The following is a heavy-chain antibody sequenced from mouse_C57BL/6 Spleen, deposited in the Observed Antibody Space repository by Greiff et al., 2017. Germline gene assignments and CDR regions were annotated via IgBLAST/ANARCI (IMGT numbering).Heavy chain of an antibody. CDR1: GYTFTSYW. J-gene: IGHJ3*01. V-gene: IGHV1-69*01. CDR2: IDPSDSYT. Sequence: QVQLQQPGAELVMPGASVKLSCKASGYTFTSYWMHWVKQRPGQGLEWIGEIDPSDSYTNYNQKFKGKSTFAVDKSSSAAYMQLSSLTSVDSAVYDCASVYYGSSLAWFAYWGQGTLVTVSA. D-gene: IGHD1-1*01. CDR3: ASVYYGSSLAWFAY.